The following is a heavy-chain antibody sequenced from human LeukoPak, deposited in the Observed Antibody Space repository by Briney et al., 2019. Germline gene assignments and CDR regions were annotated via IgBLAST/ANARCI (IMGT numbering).Heavy chain of an antibody. J-gene: IGHJ6*03. CDR3: ARGRRRRVPAAKDGYYYMDV. D-gene: IGHD2-2*01. CDR1: GGTFSSYA. V-gene: IGHV1-69*05. Sequence: SVKVSCKASGGTFSSYAISWVRQAPGQGLEWMGRIIPIFGTANYAQKFQGRVTITTDESTSTAYMELSSLRSEDTAVYYCARGRRRRVPAAKDGYYYMDVWGKGTTVTVSS. CDR2: IIPIFGTA.